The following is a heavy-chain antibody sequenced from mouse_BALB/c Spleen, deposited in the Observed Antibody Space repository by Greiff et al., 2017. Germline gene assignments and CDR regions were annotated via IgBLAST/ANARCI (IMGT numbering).Heavy chain of an antibody. CDR1: GFTFSSYA. Sequence: EVKLVESGGGLVKPGGSLKLSCAASGFTFSSYAMSWVRQTPEKRLEWVATISSGGSYTYYPDSVKGRFTISRDNAKNTLYLQMSSLRSEDTAMYYCARGEGYGYFDYWGQGTTLTVSS. V-gene: IGHV5-9-3*01. CDR2: ISSGGSYT. CDR3: ARGEGYGYFDY. D-gene: IGHD1-1*02. J-gene: IGHJ2*01.